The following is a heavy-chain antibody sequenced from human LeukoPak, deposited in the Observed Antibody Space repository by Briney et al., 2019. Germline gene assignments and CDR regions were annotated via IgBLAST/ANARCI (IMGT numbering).Heavy chain of an antibody. CDR2: IHVSGTT. CDR1: GFSISSGYY. CDR3: AREAERRIVN. V-gene: IGHV4-38-2*02. D-gene: IGHD1-1*01. J-gene: IGHJ4*01. Sequence: SETLSLTCVVSGFSISSGYYWGWIRQPPGKGLEWIANIHVSGTTFYNSSPNSRVAISIDTSKNQFSLKLSSVTAADTAVYFCAREAERRIVNWGRGTLVTVSS.